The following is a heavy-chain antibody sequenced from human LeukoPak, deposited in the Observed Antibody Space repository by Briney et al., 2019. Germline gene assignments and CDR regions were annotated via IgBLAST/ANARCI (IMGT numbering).Heavy chain of an antibody. CDR1: GYTFTGYY. CDR3: ARASCRSTSCYNPSFDP. J-gene: IGHJ5*02. D-gene: IGHD2-2*02. CDR2: INPDSGGA. V-gene: IGHV1-2*02. Sequence: ASVKVSCRASGYTFTGYYMHWVRQAPGQGLEWMGWINPDSGGASYAQTLQGRVTMTRDTSISTAYREQSRLTSDDPAVYYWARASCRSTSCYNPSFDPWGQGTLVTVSS.